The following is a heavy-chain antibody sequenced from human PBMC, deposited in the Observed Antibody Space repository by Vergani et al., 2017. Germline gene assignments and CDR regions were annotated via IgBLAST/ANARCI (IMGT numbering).Heavy chain of an antibody. CDR3: ARFPLMVRGVITPTDY. CDR1: GFTFSSYA. J-gene: IGHJ4*02. D-gene: IGHD3-10*01. V-gene: IGHV3-23*01. CDR2: ISGSGGST. Sequence: EVQLLESGGGLVQPGGSLRLSCAASGFTFSSYAMSWVRQAPGKGLEWVSAISGSGGSTYYADSVKGRFTISRDNSKNTLYLQMNSLRADDTAVYYCARFPLMVRGVITPTDYWGQGTLVTVSS.